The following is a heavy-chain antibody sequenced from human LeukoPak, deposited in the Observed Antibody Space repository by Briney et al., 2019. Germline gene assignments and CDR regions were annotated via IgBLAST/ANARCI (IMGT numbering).Heavy chain of an antibody. CDR3: ARADYDSSASTRKQIDY. CDR1: GYTFTGYY. D-gene: IGHD3-22*01. J-gene: IGHJ4*02. V-gene: IGHV1-2*02. CDR2: INPNSGGT. Sequence: ASVKVSCKASGYTFTGYYMHWVRQAPGQGLEWMGWINPNSGGTNYAQKFQGRVTMTRDTSISTAYMELSRLRSDDTAVYYCARADYDSSASTRKQIDYWGQGTLVTVSS.